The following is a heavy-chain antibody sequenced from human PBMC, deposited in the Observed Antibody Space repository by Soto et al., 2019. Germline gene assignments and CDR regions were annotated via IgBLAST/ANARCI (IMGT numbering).Heavy chain of an antibody. CDR2: ISYDGSNK. V-gene: IGHV3-30-3*01. CDR3: ARDGSRGWLYYYYGMDV. CDR1: GFTFSSYA. J-gene: IGHJ6*02. Sequence: QVQLVESGGGVVQPGRSLRLSCAASGFTFSSYAMHWVRQAPGKGLEWVAVISYDGSNKYYADSVKGRFTISRDNSKNTLYLQMNSLRAADTAVYYCARDGSRGWLYYYYGMDVWGQGTTVTVSS. D-gene: IGHD6-19*01.